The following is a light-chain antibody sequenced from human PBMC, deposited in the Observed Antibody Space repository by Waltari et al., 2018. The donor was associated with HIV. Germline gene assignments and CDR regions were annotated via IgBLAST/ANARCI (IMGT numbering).Light chain of an antibody. CDR2: RNN. CDR3: AAWDDSLGGRGL. CDR1: SSNIGSNY. V-gene: IGLV1-47*01. Sequence: QSVLTQPPSATGTPGQRVTISCSGSSSNIGSNYVHWYQQLPGTTPQLLIYRNNHLPSGVPDRFSASKSGTSASLASRGLRSEDEGDYYCAAWDDSLGGRGLFGGGTRLTVL. J-gene: IGLJ3*02.